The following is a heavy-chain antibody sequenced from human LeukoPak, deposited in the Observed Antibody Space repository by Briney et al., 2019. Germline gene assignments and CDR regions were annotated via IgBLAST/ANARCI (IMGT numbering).Heavy chain of an antibody. J-gene: IGHJ3*02. Sequence: PGGSLRLSCAASAFTFDDYGMSWARQASGKGLEWVSCINWDGGSTGYADSVKGRFTISRDNAKNFLYLQMNSLRAEDTALYYCARTVSSAGWSDDAFDIWGQGTMVTVSS. D-gene: IGHD6-19*01. CDR3: ARTVSSAGWSDDAFDI. CDR1: AFTFDDYG. V-gene: IGHV3-20*04. CDR2: INWDGGST.